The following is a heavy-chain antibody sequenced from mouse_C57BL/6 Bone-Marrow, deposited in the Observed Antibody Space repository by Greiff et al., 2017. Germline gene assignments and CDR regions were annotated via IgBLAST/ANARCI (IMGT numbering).Heavy chain of an antibody. Sequence: VQLQQPGPVLVKPGASVKMSCKASGYTFTDYYMNWVKQSHGKSLEWIGGINPYNGGTSYNQKFKCKATLNVDTSSITAYMELNSLTSEDSAVYYCARSPSIYYYYDDFWGKGTTLTVSS. CDR3: ARSPSIYYYYDDF. CDR2: INPYNGGT. CDR1: GYTFTDYY. V-gene: IGHV1-19*01. D-gene: IGHD1-1*01. J-gene: IGHJ2*01.